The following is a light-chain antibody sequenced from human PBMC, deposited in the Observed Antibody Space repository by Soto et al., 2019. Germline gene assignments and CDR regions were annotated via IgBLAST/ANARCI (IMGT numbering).Light chain of an antibody. V-gene: IGLV2-11*01. CDR1: SSDVGRYDY. CDR2: DVT. J-gene: IGLJ1*01. CDR3: TSYAGNSNYV. Sequence: QPVLTQPRSVSGSPGQSVTIACTGTSSDVGRYDYVSWYQQHPGEAPKLVVYDVTKRPSGVPDRFSGSKSGNTASLTISGLQADDEADYYCTSYAGNSNYVFGTGTKVTVL.